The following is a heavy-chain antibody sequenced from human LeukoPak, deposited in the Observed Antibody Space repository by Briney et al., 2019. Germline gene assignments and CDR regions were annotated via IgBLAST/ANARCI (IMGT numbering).Heavy chain of an antibody. V-gene: IGHV7-4-1*02. Sequence: GASVKVSCKASGYTFTSYAMNWVRQAPGQGLELMGWINTNTGNPTYAQGFTGRFVFSLDTSVSTAYLQISSLKAEGTAVYYCARDLRGDAFDIWGQGTMVTVSS. CDR3: ARDLRGDAFDI. J-gene: IGHJ3*02. CDR1: GYTFTSYA. CDR2: INTNTGNP. D-gene: IGHD5/OR15-5a*01.